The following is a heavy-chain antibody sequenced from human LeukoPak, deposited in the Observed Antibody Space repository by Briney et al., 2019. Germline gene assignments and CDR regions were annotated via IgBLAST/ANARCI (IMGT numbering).Heavy chain of an antibody. D-gene: IGHD3-16*01. CDR2: VLYSGST. V-gene: IGHV4-39*07. CDR3: ARHTIDTTLGGVPDYFDA. Sequence: SETLSLTCTVSGFSISSGHYYWAWIRHPPGKGLELIAGVLYSGSTYYDPSFNGRVTLSVDTSKNQFSLRLSSVTAADTAIYYCARHTIDTTLGGVPDYFDAWGQGTPVTVSS. J-gene: IGHJ5*02. CDR1: GFSISSGHYY.